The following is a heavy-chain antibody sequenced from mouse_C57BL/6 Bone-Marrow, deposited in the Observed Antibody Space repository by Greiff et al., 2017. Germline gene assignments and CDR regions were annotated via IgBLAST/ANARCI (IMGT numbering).Heavy chain of an antibody. J-gene: IGHJ2*01. CDR1: GYTFTSYG. CDR2: IYPRSGNT. V-gene: IGHV1-81*01. Sequence: VKLVESGAELARPGASVKLSCKASGYTFTSYGISWVKQRTGQGLEWIGEIYPRSGNTYYNEKFKGKATLTADKSSSTAYMELRSLTSEDSAVYFCARRPYPSFDYWGQGTTLTVSS. CDR3: ARRPYPSFDY.